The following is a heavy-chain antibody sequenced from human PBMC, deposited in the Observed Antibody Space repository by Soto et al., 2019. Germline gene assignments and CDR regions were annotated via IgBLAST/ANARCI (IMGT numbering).Heavy chain of an antibody. CDR3: VNLNFTARTGGSGNYVGFDP. Sequence: EVQLLESGGGLVQPGGSLRLSCAVSGLNFRNYGMSWVRQAPGKGLEWVSVITNSGGTTYYADSVEGRFTISRDNFRNTVERQMNSLGAEDTALYYCVNLNFTARTGGSGNYVGFDPWGQGTQVTVSS. V-gene: IGHV3-23*01. J-gene: IGHJ5*02. D-gene: IGHD3-10*01. CDR2: ITNSGGTT. CDR1: GLNFRNYG.